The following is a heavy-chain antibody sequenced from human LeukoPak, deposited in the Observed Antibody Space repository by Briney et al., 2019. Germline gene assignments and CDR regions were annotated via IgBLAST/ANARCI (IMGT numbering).Heavy chain of an antibody. Sequence: PGRSLRLSCAASGFTFRSYGMHWVRQVPGKGLEWVAIISYDGSVKYYADSVKGRFTISRDSFNDTLYLQMNSLRPDDSAVYHCARDRSGSYSRDYWGQGTLVTVSS. CDR2: ISYDGSVK. CDR3: ARDRSGSYSRDY. V-gene: IGHV3-30*03. CDR1: GFTFRSYG. J-gene: IGHJ4*02. D-gene: IGHD1-26*01.